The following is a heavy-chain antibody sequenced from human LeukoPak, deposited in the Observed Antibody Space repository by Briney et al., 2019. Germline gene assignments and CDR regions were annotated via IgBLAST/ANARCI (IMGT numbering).Heavy chain of an antibody. V-gene: IGHV4-39*01. J-gene: IGHJ5*02. D-gene: IGHD3-16*01. CDR3: ARVGDNWFDP. CDR1: SGSISSSSYY. CDR2: IYYSGST. Sequence: PSETLSLTCTVSSGSISSSSYYWGWIRQPPGKGLEWIGSIYYSGSTYYNPSLKSRVTISVDTSKNQFSLKLSSVTAADTAVYYCARVGDNWFDPWGQGTLVTVSS.